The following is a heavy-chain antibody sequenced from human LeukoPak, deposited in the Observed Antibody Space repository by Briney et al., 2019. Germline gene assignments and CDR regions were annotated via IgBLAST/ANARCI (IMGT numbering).Heavy chain of an antibody. CDR3: ARDPRYDNSGFFYGMDV. D-gene: IGHD3-22*01. V-gene: IGHV3-23*01. J-gene: IGHJ6*02. CDR2: ISGTGDST. CDR1: GFTFSSYA. Sequence: GGSLRLSCAASGFTFSSYAMSWVRQAPEKGLEWVSAISGTGDSTYYADSVKGRFTISRDSSKNTLYLQMNSLRAEDTAVYYCARDPRYDNSGFFYGMDVWGQGTTVTVSS.